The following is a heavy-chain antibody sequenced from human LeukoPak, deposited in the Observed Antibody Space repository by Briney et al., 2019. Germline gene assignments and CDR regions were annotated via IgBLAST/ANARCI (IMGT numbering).Heavy chain of an antibody. D-gene: IGHD1-14*01. CDR1: GGPFSGFF. Sequence: SETLSLTCADYGGPFSGFFWSWIRQPPGKGLEGIGEINHSGSTNYNPSLKRRVTISIDSSKKQFSLKRTSVTAADTAVYDCARASSYNDATRYNPAWFGPWGQGTLVTVSS. V-gene: IGHV4-34*01. J-gene: IGHJ5*02. CDR2: INHSGST. CDR3: ARASSYNDATRYNPAWFGP.